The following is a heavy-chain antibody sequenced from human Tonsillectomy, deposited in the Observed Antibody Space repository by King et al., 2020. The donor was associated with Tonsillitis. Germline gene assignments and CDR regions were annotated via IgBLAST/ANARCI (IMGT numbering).Heavy chain of an antibody. CDR3: ARYDSTGAGAFDI. CDR2: IYPGDSET. CDR1: GYSFTRYW. Sequence: QLVQSGAEVKKPGESLKISCKGSGYSFTRYWIVWVHQMPGKGLEWMGIIYPGDSETRYSPSFQGQVTISADKSISTAFLQWSRLKASDSAIYYCARYDSTGAGAFDIWGQGTMVTVSS. D-gene: IGHD3-22*01. J-gene: IGHJ3*02. V-gene: IGHV5-51*07.